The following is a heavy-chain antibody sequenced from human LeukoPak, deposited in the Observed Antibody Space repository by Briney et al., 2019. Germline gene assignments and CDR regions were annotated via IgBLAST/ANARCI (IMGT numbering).Heavy chain of an antibody. V-gene: IGHV3-21*04. CDR3: VRGVSISSTWYNDL. J-gene: IGHJ3*01. Sequence: PGGSLRLSCAASGFTFSSYAMSWVRQAPGKGLEWLSSFTSRSRSIYYADSVKGRFTISRDNAKNSLYLQMNSLRAEDTAVYYCVRGVSISSTWYNDLWGQGTMVTVSS. CDR2: FTSRSRSI. CDR1: GFTFSSYA. D-gene: IGHD6-13*01.